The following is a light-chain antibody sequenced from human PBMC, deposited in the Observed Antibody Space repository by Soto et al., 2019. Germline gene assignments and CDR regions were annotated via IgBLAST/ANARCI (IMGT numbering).Light chain of an antibody. V-gene: IGKV1-9*01. J-gene: IGKJ1*01. CDR3: QQLNSYPRT. Sequence: DIQLTQSPSFLSASVGDRVTITCRASQGISSYLAWYQQKPGKAPKLLIYAASTLQSGVPSRFSGSVSGTEFTLTISPLQPEDCATYSCQQLNSYPRTFGQGTKVEIK. CDR2: AAS. CDR1: QGISSY.